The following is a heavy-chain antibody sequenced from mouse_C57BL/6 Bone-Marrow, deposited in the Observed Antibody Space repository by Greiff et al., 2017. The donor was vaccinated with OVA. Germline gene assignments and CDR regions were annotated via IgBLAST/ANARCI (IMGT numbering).Heavy chain of an antibody. CDR1: GYAFSSSW. CDR2: IYPGDGDT. Sequence: VKLQQSGPELVKPGASVKISCKASGYAFSSSWMNWVKQRPGKGLEWIGRIYPGDGDTNYNGKFKGKATLTADKSSSTAYMQLSSLTSEDSAVYFCARRLLEDYRGQGTTLTVSS. J-gene: IGHJ2*01. CDR3: ARRLLEDY. V-gene: IGHV1-82*01.